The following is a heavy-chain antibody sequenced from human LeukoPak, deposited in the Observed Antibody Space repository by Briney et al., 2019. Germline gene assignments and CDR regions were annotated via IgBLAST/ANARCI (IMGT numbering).Heavy chain of an antibody. CDR1: GFTVSSNS. Sequence: GGSLRLSCTVSGFTVSSNSMSWVRQAPGKGLEWVSFIYSDNTHYSDSVKGRFTISRDNSKNTLYLQMNSLRTEDTALYYCSKVPWGTDYFDYWGQGTLVTVSS. CDR2: IYSDNT. CDR3: SKVPWGTDYFDY. D-gene: IGHD3-16*01. V-gene: IGHV3-66*03. J-gene: IGHJ4*02.